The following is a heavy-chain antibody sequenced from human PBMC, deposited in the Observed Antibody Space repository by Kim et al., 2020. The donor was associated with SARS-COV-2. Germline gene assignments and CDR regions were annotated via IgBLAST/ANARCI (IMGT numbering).Heavy chain of an antibody. V-gene: IGHV4-39*01. CDR1: GGSISSSSYY. CDR2: IYYSGST. J-gene: IGHJ6*02. Sequence: SETLSLTCTVSGGSISSSSYYWGWIRQPPGKGLEWIGSIYYSGSTYYNPSLKSRVTISVDTSKNQFSLKLSSVTAADTAVYYCASTWQYYYYGMDVWGQGTTVTVSS. CDR3: ASTWQYYYYGMDV.